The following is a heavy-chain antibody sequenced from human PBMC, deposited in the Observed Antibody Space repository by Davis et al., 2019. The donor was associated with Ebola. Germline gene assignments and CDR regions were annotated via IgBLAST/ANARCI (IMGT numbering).Heavy chain of an antibody. CDR1: GFTFSSYG. V-gene: IGHV3-30*02. D-gene: IGHD3-9*01. J-gene: IGHJ4*02. CDR3: ARSYHDILTGYYY. CDR2: IRYDGINT. Sequence: GESLKISCAASGFTFSSYGMHWVRQAPGKGLEWVAFIRYDGINTYYGDSVKGRFTISRDNSKNTLYLQMNSLRAEDTAVYYCARSYHDILTGYYYWGQGTLVTVSS.